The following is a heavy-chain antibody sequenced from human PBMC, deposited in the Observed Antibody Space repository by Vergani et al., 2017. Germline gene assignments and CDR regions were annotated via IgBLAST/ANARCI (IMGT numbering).Heavy chain of an antibody. Sequence: VLLVQSGAEVKKPGASVRVSCKTSGYTITNYYIHWVRQAPGQGLEWMGIINPSGGSTTYAQQFQGRLTMTRDTSTSTVYMDLSNLRSEDTAVYYCARPHGDILPPDPRRLDYWGQGTLVTVSS. J-gene: IGHJ4*02. CDR2: INPSGGST. V-gene: IGHV1-46*03. CDR3: ARPHGDILPPDPRRLDY. CDR1: GYTITNYY.